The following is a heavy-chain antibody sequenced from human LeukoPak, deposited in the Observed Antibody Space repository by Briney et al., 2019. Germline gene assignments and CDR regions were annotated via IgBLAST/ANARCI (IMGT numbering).Heavy chain of an antibody. CDR3: ARADRDGNKRFLD. D-gene: IGHD5-24*01. V-gene: IGHV3-23*01. J-gene: IGHJ4*02. CDR1: GFTFNTYG. Sequence: PGGSLRLSCSASGFTFNTYGMSWARQAPGKGLEWVSTISGRDSNTYYADSVEGRFTISRDNGKNLVSLQMNSLRDEDTAVYYCARADRDGNKRFLDWGQGTLVTVSS. CDR2: ISGRDSNT.